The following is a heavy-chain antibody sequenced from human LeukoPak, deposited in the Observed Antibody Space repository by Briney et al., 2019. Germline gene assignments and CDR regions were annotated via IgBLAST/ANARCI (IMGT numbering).Heavy chain of an antibody. CDR2: IIPIFGTA. CDR1: GYTFTSYA. J-gene: IGHJ4*02. D-gene: IGHD2-2*01. V-gene: IGHV1-69*13. Sequence: ASVKVSCKASGYTFTSYAISWVRQAPGQGLEWMGGIIPIFGTANYAQKFQGRVTITADESTSTAYMELSSLRSEDTAVYYCARDKGYCSSTSCYAGLGSYWGQGTLVTVSS. CDR3: ARDKGYCSSTSCYAGLGSY.